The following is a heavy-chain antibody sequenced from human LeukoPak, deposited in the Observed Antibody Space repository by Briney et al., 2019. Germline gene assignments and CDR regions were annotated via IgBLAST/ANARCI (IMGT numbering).Heavy chain of an antibody. J-gene: IGHJ4*02. V-gene: IGHV4-4*07. CDR3: ARSVIAVAEDYFDY. CDR1: GGSISYFY. Sequence: SETLSLTCTVSGGSISYFYWSWIRQSAGKGLEWIGRIFTTGSTIYNPSLKSRVTMSIDTSKTQFSLKLYSVTAADTAVYYCARSVIAVAEDYFDYWGQGTLVTVSS. CDR2: IFTTGST. D-gene: IGHD6-19*01.